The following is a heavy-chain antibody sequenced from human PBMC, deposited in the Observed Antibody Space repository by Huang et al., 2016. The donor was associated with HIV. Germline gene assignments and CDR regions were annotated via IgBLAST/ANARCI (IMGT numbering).Heavy chain of an antibody. CDR1: GFTFSGYV. J-gene: IGHJ3*02. CDR3: ARDGLVSNYYYDSSGYYLGDAFDI. CDR2: ISYDGSNK. V-gene: IGHV3-30-3*01. D-gene: IGHD3-22*01. Sequence: QVQLVESGGGVAQPGRSLRLSCAASGFTFSGYVLHLVRQDPGKGLELGAVISYDGSNKHYADSVKGRFTISRDNSKNTLYLQMNSLRAEDTAVYYCARDGLVSNYYYDSSGYYLGDAFDIWGQGTMVTVSS.